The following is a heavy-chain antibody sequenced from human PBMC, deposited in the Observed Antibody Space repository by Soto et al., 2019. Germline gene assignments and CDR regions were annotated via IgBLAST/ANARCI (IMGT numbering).Heavy chain of an antibody. D-gene: IGHD2-15*01. CDR2: IYYSGST. CDR1: GGSISSGGYY. V-gene: IGHV4-31*03. Sequence: QVQLQESGPGLVKPSQTLSLTCTVSGGSISSGGYYWSWIRQHPGKGLEWIGYIYYSGSTYYNPSLKSRVTISVHTSKNQFSLKLSSVTAADTAVYYCARLVVVAATPDYWGQGTLVTVSS. J-gene: IGHJ4*02. CDR3: ARLVVVAATPDY.